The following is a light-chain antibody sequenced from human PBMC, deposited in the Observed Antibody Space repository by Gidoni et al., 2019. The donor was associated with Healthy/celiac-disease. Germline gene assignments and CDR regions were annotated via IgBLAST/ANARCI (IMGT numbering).Light chain of an antibody. CDR1: QSVSSY. V-gene: IGKV3-11*01. Sequence: EIVLTQSPATLSLSPGERATLSCRASQSVSSYLAWYQQKPGQAPRLRIYDASNRATGIPARFSGSGSGTDFTLTISSLEPEDFAVYYCQQRSNWPRSFXPXTKVDIK. J-gene: IGKJ3*01. CDR2: DAS. CDR3: QQRSNWPRS.